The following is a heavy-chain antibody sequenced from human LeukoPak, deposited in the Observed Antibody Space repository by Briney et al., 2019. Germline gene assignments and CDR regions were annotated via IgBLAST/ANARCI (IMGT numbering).Heavy chain of an antibody. CDR2: INHSGDT. D-gene: IGHD1/OR15-1a*01. CDR1: GGSFTNYY. J-gene: IGHJ5*02. V-gene: IGHV4-34*01. Sequence: SETLSLTCNVSGGSFTNYYWSWIRQTPEKGLEWIGQINHSGDTSYNPSLRSRVTLSVDRSKNQFSLKVTSVTAADTGVYYCARGPGTVGLSPWGQGNLVTVSS. CDR3: ARGPGTVGLSP.